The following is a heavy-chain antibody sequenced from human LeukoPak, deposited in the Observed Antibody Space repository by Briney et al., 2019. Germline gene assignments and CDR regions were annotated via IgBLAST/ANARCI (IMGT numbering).Heavy chain of an antibody. J-gene: IGHJ3*02. Sequence: ASVKVSCKASGYTFTGYYMHWVRQAPGQGLEWMGWINPNSGGTNYAQKFQGRVTMTRDTSISTAYMELSRLRSDDTAVYYCARDLGDYGDYWVGLDHDAFDIWGQGTMVTVSS. CDR1: GYTFTGYY. V-gene: IGHV1-2*02. CDR2: INPNSGGT. D-gene: IGHD4-17*01. CDR3: ARDLGDYGDYWVGLDHDAFDI.